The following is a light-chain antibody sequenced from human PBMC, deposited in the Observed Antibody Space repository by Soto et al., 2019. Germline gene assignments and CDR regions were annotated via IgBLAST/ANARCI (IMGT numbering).Light chain of an antibody. CDR2: GNS. J-gene: IGLJ2*01. Sequence: QSVLTQPTSVSGAPGQRVTISCTGSSSNIGAGYDVHWYQQLPGTAPRLLIYGNSNRPSGVPDRFSGSKSGTSASLAITGLQAEDEADYYCQSYDGSLSGLVVFGGGTKVTVL. V-gene: IGLV1-40*01. CDR3: QSYDGSLSGLVV. CDR1: SSNIGAGYD.